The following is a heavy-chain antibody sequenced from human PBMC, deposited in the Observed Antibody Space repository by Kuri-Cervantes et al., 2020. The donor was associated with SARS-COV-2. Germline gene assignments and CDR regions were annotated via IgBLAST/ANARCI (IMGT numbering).Heavy chain of an antibody. Sequence: SETLSLTCAVYGGSFSGYYWSWIRQPPGKGLEWIGEINHSGSTNYNPSLKSRVTISVDTSKNQFSLKLSSVAAADTAVYYCARDVYYYDSSGYVNNDAFDIWGQGTMVTVSS. J-gene: IGHJ3*02. V-gene: IGHV4-34*01. CDR1: GGSFSGYY. CDR2: INHSGST. D-gene: IGHD3-22*01. CDR3: ARDVYYYDSSGYVNNDAFDI.